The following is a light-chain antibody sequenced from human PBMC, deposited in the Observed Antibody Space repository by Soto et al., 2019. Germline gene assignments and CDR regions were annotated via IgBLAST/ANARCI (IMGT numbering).Light chain of an antibody. CDR2: GAS. CDR1: QSVSG. Sequence: EFVLTQSPGTLSLSPGERATLSCRASQSVSGMAWYQQKRGQAPRLVIYGASTRATGIPDRFSGSGSGTDFTLTINRVEPEDFAVYYCQYYGSSHSNTFGQGTRLEVK. V-gene: IGKV3-20*01. J-gene: IGKJ5*01. CDR3: QYYGSSHSNT.